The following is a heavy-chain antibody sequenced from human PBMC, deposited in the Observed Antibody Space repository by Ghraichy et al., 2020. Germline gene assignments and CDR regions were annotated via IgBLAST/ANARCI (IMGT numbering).Heavy chain of an antibody. J-gene: IGHJ4*02. D-gene: IGHD3-3*01. CDR2: ISWNSGSI. Sequence: GGSLRLSCAASGFTFDDYAMHWVRQAPGKGLEWVSGISWNSGSIGYADSVKGRFTISRDNAKNSLYLQMNSLRAEDTALYYCAKDYYDFWSGYLPLGYWGQGTLVPVSS. CDR1: GFTFDDYA. V-gene: IGHV3-9*01. CDR3: AKDYYDFWSGYLPLGY.